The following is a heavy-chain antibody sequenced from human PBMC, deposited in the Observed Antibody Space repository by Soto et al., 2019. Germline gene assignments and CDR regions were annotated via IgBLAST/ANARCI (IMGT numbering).Heavy chain of an antibody. CDR3: ARVYCSGGSCYLGFGWYYYYMDV. CDR1: GYTFTSYG. Sequence: QVQLVQSGAEVKKPGASVKVSCKASGYTFTSYGISWVRQAPGQGLEWMGWISAYNGNTNYAQKLQGRITMTTDTSTSTAYMELRSLRSDDTAVYYCARVYCSGGSCYLGFGWYYYYMDVWGKGTTVTVSS. D-gene: IGHD2-15*01. V-gene: IGHV1-18*01. CDR2: ISAYNGNT. J-gene: IGHJ6*03.